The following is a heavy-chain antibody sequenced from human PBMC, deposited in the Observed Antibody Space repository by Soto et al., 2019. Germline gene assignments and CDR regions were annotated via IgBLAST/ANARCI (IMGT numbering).Heavy chain of an antibody. D-gene: IGHD1-26*01. Sequence: SGPTLVNPTQTLTLTCTFSGFSLSSSGVGVGWIRQPPGKALEWLALIYWDDDKRYSPSLKSRLTITKDTSKNQVVLTMTNMDPVDTATYYCANRHMVGATKYNWFDPWGQGTLVTVS. CDR3: ANRHMVGATKYNWFDP. J-gene: IGHJ5*02. CDR1: GFSLSSSGVG. V-gene: IGHV2-5*02. CDR2: IYWDDDK.